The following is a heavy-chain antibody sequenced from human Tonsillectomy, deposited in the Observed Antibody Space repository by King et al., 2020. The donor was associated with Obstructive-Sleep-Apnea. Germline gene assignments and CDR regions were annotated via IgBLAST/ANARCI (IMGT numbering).Heavy chain of an antibody. D-gene: IGHD2-2*01. J-gene: IGHJ4*02. Sequence: VQLVESGGGVVQPGRSLRLDCAASGFTFSSYGMHWVRQAPGKGLEWGALMSYDGNSKFFTDPVKGRFTISRDTAKNTLYLQMSSLRAEDTAVYYCASAAMRAPAFDYWGQGTLVTVSS. V-gene: IGHV3-30*03. CDR3: ASAAMRAPAFDY. CDR1: GFTFSSYG. CDR2: MSYDGNSK.